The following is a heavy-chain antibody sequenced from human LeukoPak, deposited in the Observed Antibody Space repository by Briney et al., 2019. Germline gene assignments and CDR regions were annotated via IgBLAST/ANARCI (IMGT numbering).Heavy chain of an antibody. CDR2: IRYDGSNK. D-gene: IGHD3-10*01. Sequence: GGSLRLSCAASGFTFSSYGMHWVRQAPGKGLEWVAFIRYDGSNKYYADSVKGRFIISRDNSKNTLYLQMNSLRAEDTAVYYCAKGYGSGYYYYGMDVWGQGTTVTVSS. J-gene: IGHJ6*02. V-gene: IGHV3-30*02. CDR3: AKGYGSGYYYYGMDV. CDR1: GFTFSSYG.